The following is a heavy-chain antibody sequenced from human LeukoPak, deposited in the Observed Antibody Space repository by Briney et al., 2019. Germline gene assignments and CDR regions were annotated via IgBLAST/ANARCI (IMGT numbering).Heavy chain of an antibody. V-gene: IGHV1-69*13. CDR1: GGTFSSYA. CDR2: IIPIFGTA. J-gene: IGHJ4*02. D-gene: IGHD4-17*01. Sequence: ASVKVSCKASGGTFSSYAISWVRQAPGQGLEWMGGIIPIFGTANYAQKFQGRVTITADESTSTAYMELSSLRSEDTAVYYCARDSYPSYGDYGRGAETFDYWGQGTLVTVSS. CDR3: ARDSYPSYGDYGRGAETFDY.